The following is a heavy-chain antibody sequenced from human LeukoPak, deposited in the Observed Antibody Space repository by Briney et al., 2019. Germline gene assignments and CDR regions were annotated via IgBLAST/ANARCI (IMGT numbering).Heavy chain of an antibody. D-gene: IGHD6-13*01. CDR1: GGTFSSYA. J-gene: IGHJ4*02. V-gene: IGHV1-69*13. CDR3: ARDGRQQLAAAY. Sequence: SVKVSCKASGGTFSSYAISWVRQAPGQGLEWMGGIIPVFGTANYAQKFQGRVTITADESTSTAYMELSSLRSEDTAVYYCARDGRQQLAAAYWGQGTLVTVSS. CDR2: IIPVFGTA.